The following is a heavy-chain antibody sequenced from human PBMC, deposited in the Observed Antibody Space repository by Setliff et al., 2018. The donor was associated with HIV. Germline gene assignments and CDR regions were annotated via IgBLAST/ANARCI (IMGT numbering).Heavy chain of an antibody. CDR2: ISGSGGST. CDR3: ATRAWGYYFDY. CDR1: GFTFSNYA. J-gene: IGHJ4*02. D-gene: IGHD7-27*01. V-gene: IGHV3-23*01. Sequence: GGSLRLSCAASGFTFSNYAMSWVRQAPGKGLEWVSAISGSGGSTFYADSVKGRLTISRDNSKNTLYLQMNSLRAEDTAVYYCATRAWGYYFDYWGQGTLVTVSS.